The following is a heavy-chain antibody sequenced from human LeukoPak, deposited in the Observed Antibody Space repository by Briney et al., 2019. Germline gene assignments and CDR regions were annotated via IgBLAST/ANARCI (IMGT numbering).Heavy chain of an antibody. V-gene: IGHV1-69*13. Sequence: SVKVSCKASGGTFSSYAISWVRQAPGQGLEWMGGIIPIFGAANYAQKFQGRVTITADESTSTAYMELSSLRSEDTAVYYCARDQLAVAGYYYYGMDVWGQGTTVTVSS. CDR1: GGTFSSYA. J-gene: IGHJ6*02. CDR2: IIPIFGAA. D-gene: IGHD6-19*01. CDR3: ARDQLAVAGYYYYGMDV.